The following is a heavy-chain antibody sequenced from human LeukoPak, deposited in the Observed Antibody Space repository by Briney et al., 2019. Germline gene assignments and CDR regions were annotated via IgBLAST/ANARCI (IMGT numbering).Heavy chain of an antibody. CDR3: ARYYYDSSGHYYGFDAFDI. CDR1: GGSISSGGYY. J-gene: IGHJ3*02. Sequence: KSSETLSLTCTVSGGSISSGGYYWRWIRQHPGKGLEWIGYIYYSGSTYYNPSLKSRVTISVDTSKNQFSLKLSSVTAADTAVYYCARYYYDSSGHYYGFDAFDIWGQGTMVTVSS. D-gene: IGHD3-22*01. CDR2: IYYSGST. V-gene: IGHV4-31*03.